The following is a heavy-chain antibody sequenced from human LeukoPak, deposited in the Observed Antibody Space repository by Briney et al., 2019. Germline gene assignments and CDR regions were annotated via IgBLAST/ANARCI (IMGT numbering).Heavy chain of an antibody. Sequence: GGSLRLSFAASGFTFSNYWMSWVRQAPGKGLEWVANIKKDGSEKYYVDSVKGRFTISRDNAKNSMYLQMNSLRAEDTAVYYCARGLYSSTTYYFDYWGQGTLVTVSS. CDR3: ARGLYSSTTYYFDY. V-gene: IGHV3-7*03. CDR1: GFTFSNYW. CDR2: IKKDGSEK. D-gene: IGHD6-13*01. J-gene: IGHJ4*02.